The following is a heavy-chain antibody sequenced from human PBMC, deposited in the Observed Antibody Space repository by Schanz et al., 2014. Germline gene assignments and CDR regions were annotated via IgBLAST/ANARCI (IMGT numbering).Heavy chain of an antibody. CDR2: MNPNSGNT. CDR1: GYTFTIYD. J-gene: IGHJ4*02. Sequence: QVQLVQSGAEVKKPGASVKVSCKASGYTFTIYDINWVRQATGQGLEWMGWMNPNSGNTGYAQNCQGRVTMPWDTSTSTVSMELSSLRSEDTAVYYGARTGFDPSLTHWGQGTLVTVSS. D-gene: IGHD6-25*01. CDR3: ARTGFDPSLTH. V-gene: IGHV1-8*01.